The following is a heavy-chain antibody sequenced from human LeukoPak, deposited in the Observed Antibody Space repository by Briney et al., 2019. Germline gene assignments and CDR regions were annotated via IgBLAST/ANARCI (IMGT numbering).Heavy chain of an antibody. D-gene: IGHD2-2*01. CDR2: IRGGGGST. J-gene: IGHJ4*02. Sequence: GGSLRLSCAASGFSFSSFAMTWVRQAPGNGLEWVSVIRGGGGSTTYADAVKGRFTISRDDSKNTVYLQMNSLRADDTAVYYCAKDHTSLGGLDYWGQGTLVTVSS. V-gene: IGHV3-23*01. CDR1: GFSFSSFA. CDR3: AKDHTSLGGLDY.